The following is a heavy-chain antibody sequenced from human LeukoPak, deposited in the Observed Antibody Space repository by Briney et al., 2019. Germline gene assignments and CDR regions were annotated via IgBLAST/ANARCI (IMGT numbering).Heavy chain of an antibody. J-gene: IGHJ6*03. V-gene: IGHV3-21*01. CDR2: ISSSSSYI. Sequence: PGGSLRLSCAASGFTFSSYSMNWVRQAPGKGLEWVSSISSSSSYIYYADSVKGRFTISRDNAKNSLYLQMNSLRAEDTAVYYCARDGGDFWSGYYRTEYYYYMDVWGKGTTVTVSS. CDR3: ARDGGDFWSGYYRTEYYYYMDV. CDR1: GFTFSSYS. D-gene: IGHD3-3*01.